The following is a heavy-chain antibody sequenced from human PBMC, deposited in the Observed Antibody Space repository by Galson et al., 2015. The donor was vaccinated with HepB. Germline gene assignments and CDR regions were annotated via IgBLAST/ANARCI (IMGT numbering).Heavy chain of an antibody. CDR3: ARHGCSSTSCSDDAFDI. V-gene: IGHV5-51*01. D-gene: IGHD2-2*01. CDR2: IYPGDSDT. CDR1: GYSFTSYW. Sequence: QSGAEVKKPGESLKISCKGSGYSFTSYWIGWVRRMPGKGLEWMGIIYPGDSDTRYSPSFQGQVTISADKFISTAYLQWSSLKASDTAMYYCARHGCSSTSCSDDAFDIWGQGTMVTVSS. J-gene: IGHJ3*02.